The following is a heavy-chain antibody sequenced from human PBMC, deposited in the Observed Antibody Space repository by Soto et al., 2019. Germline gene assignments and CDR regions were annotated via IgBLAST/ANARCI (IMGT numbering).Heavy chain of an antibody. D-gene: IGHD1-26*01. CDR1: GYTFTSSG. J-gene: IGHJ4*02. V-gene: IGHV1-18*01. CDR3: ARDSGSYMYVSD. CDR2: ISAYNGET. Sequence: QVQLVQSGAEVKKPGASVKVSCKASGYTFTSSGFSWVRQAPGQGLEWMAWISAYNGETHYAQKFQGRVTMTTDTSTSTSYTELRSLRSDDTAVYYCARDSGSYMYVSDWGQGTLVTVCS.